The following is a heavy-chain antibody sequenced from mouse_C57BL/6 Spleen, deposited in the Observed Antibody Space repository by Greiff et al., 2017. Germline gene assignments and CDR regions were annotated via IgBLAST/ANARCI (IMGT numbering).Heavy chain of an antibody. D-gene: IGHD4-1*02. V-gene: IGHV3-6*01. CDR3: AREDNWGYYFDY. CDR1: GYSITSGYY. J-gene: IGHJ2*01. CDR2: ISYDGSN. Sequence: EVKLQESGPGLVKPSQSLSLTCSVTGYSITSGYYWNWIRQFPGNKLEWMGYISYDGSNNYNPSLKNRISITRDTSKNQFFLKLNSVTTEDTATYYCAREDNWGYYFDYWGQGTTLTVSS.